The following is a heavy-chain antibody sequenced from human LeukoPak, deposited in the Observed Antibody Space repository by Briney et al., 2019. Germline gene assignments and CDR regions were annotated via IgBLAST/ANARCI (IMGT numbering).Heavy chain of an antibody. CDR2: INHSGST. CDR1: GGSFSGYY. V-gene: IGHV4-34*01. J-gene: IGHJ4*02. CDR3: AGREPSRLDY. Sequence: SETLSLTCAVYGGSFSGYYWSWIRQPPGKGPEWIGEINHSGSTNYNPSLKSRVTISVDTSKNQFSLKLSSVTAADTAVYYCAGREPSRLDYWGQGTLVTVSS. D-gene: IGHD1-14*01.